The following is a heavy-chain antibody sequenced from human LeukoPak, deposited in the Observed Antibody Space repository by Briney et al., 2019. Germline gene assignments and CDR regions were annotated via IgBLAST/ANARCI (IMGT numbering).Heavy chain of an antibody. CDR2: IYPGDSDT. Sequence: GDSLKISCQGSGYTFSTYWIGWVRQMPGEGLEWMGVIYPGDSDTRYSPSFQGQVTISADKSITTAYLQWSSLKASDTAVYYCARRGGFTAPGAYWGQGTLVTVSS. J-gene: IGHJ4*02. CDR3: ARRGGFTAPGAY. D-gene: IGHD6-13*01. CDR1: GYTFSTYW. V-gene: IGHV5-51*01.